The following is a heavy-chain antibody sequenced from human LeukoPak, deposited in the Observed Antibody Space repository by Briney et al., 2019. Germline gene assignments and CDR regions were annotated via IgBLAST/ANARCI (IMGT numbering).Heavy chain of an antibody. Sequence: PGGSLRLSCAASGFTSSNYAMNWVRQAPGKGLAWVANIRQDGSDKYYVDSVKGRFTISRDNAKNSLYLQMNSLRAEDTAVYYCAVWGSGYFIWGQGTLVTVSS. V-gene: IGHV3-7*05. J-gene: IGHJ4*02. CDR2: IRQDGSDK. CDR3: AVWGSGYFI. D-gene: IGHD3-22*01. CDR1: GFTSSNYA.